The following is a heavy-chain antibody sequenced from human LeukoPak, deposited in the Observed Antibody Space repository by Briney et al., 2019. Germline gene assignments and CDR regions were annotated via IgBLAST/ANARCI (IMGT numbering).Heavy chain of an antibody. CDR1: GGTFSSYA. D-gene: IGHD3-10*01. J-gene: IGHJ3*02. V-gene: IGHV1-69*05. CDR2: IIPIFGTA. Sequence: GASVKVSCKASGGTFSSYAISWVRQAPGQGLEWLGGIIPIFGTANYAQKFQGRVTITTDESTSTAYIELSSLRSEDTAVYYCARVEYGSGSYYAFDIWGQGTMVTVSS. CDR3: ARVEYGSGSYYAFDI.